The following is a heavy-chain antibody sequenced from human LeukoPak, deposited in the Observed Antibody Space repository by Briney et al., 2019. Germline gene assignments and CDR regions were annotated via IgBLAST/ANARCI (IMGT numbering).Heavy chain of an antibody. J-gene: IGHJ6*03. CDR3: ASLFRPYYMDV. Sequence: SETLSLTCAVYGGSFSGYYWSWIRQPPGKGLEWIGEINHSGSTNYNPSLKSRVTISVDTSKNQFSLKLSSATAADTAVYYCASLFRPYYMDVWGKGTTVTVSS. CDR2: INHSGST. V-gene: IGHV4-34*09. CDR1: GGSFSGYY.